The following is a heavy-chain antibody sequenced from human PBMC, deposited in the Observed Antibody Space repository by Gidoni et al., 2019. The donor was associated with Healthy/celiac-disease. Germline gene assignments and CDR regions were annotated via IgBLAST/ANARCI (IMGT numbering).Heavy chain of an antibody. V-gene: IGHV1-3*01. CDR1: GYTFTSYA. CDR3: ARKDIFGVVPFDY. Sequence: QVQLVQSGAEVKKPGASVKVSCQASGYTFTSYAMHWVRQAPGQRLEWMGWINAGNGNTKYSQKFQGRVTITRDTSASTAYMELSSLRSEDTAVYYCARKDIFGVVPFDYWGQGTLVTVSS. D-gene: IGHD3-3*01. CDR2: INAGNGNT. J-gene: IGHJ4*02.